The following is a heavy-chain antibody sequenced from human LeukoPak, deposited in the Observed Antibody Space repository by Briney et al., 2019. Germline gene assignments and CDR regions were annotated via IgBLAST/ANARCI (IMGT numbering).Heavy chain of an antibody. CDR3: AKDQYSYGDPLYFDY. V-gene: IGHV3-48*01. CDR1: GFTYSSYR. D-gene: IGHD5-18*01. Sequence: GGSLRLSCAASGFTYSSYRMNWVRQAPGKGLEWVSYISSSSRTIYYADSVKGRFTISRDNDKNSLYLQMNSLRAEDTAVYYCAKDQYSYGDPLYFDYWGQGTLVTVSS. CDR2: ISSSSRTI. J-gene: IGHJ4*02.